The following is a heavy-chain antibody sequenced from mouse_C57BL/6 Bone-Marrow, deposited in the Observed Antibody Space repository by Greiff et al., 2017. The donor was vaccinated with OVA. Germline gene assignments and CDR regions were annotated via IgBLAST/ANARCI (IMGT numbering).Heavy chain of an antibody. Sequence: QVQLQQPGAELVMPGASVKLSCKASGYTFTSYWMHWVKQRPGQGLEWIGEIDPSDSYPNYNQKFKGKSTLTVDKSSSTAYMQLSSLTSEDSAVYYCARKGICYYGSSYVYYAMDYWGQGTSVTVSS. CDR1: GYTFTSYW. D-gene: IGHD1-1*01. CDR3: ARKGICYYGSSYVYYAMDY. CDR2: IDPSDSYP. V-gene: IGHV1-69*01. J-gene: IGHJ4*01.